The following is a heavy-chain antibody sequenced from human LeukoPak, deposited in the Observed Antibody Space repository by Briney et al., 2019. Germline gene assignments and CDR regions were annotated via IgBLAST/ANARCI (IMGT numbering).Heavy chain of an antibody. Sequence: SETLSLTCAVYGGSLSGYYWSWIRQSPGKGLEWIGEINHSGNAIYNPSLKSRVTISVDTSKNQFSLKLSSVTAADTAVYYCARGAGRWFPPNYWGQGTLVTVS. CDR2: INHSGNA. V-gene: IGHV4-34*01. CDR1: GGSLSGYY. CDR3: ARGAGRWFPPNY. D-gene: IGHD3-10*01. J-gene: IGHJ4*02.